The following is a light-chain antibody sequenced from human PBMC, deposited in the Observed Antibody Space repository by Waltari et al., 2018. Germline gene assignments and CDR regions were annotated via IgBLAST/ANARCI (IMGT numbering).Light chain of an antibody. CDR1: SSDVGGYNY. V-gene: IGLV2-8*01. Sequence: QSALTQPPSASGSPGQSVTISCTGTSSDVGGYNYVSWYQQHPGKAPKLMIYEVIKRPSGVPARFSGSKPGNTASLTVSGLRAEDEADYYCSSYAGNNNVVFGGGTKLTVL. CDR2: EVI. J-gene: IGLJ2*01. CDR3: SSYAGNNNVV.